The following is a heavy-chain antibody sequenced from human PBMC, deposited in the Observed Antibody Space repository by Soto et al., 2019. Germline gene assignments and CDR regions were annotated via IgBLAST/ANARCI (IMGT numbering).Heavy chain of an antibody. CDR3: AKDLIPFGGVIVNFYFDY. CDR2: ISGSGGST. D-gene: IGHD3-16*02. Sequence: EVQLLESGGGLVQPGGSLRLSCAASGFTFSSYAMSWVRQAPGKGLEWVSAISGSGGSTYYADSVKGRFTISRDNSKNTLYLQMNSLRAEDTAVYNCAKDLIPFGGVIVNFYFDYWGQGTLVTVSS. J-gene: IGHJ4*02. V-gene: IGHV3-23*01. CDR1: GFTFSSYA.